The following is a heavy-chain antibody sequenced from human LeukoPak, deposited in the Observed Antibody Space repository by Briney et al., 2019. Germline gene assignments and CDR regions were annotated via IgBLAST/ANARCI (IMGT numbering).Heavy chain of an antibody. CDR1: GFTFCNYA. CDR3: EKKSGYDSYRYYYMNV. CDR2: IGGSGDNK. D-gene: IGHD3-22*01. Sequence: GGSLRLSCAVSGFTFCNYAMTWVRQAPGKGLEWVSSIGGSGDNKYYADSVMGRFTISRDNSRNTLSLQMNSLRAEDTAVYYCEKKSGYDSYRYYYMNVWGKGATVTVSS. J-gene: IGHJ6*03. V-gene: IGHV3-23*01.